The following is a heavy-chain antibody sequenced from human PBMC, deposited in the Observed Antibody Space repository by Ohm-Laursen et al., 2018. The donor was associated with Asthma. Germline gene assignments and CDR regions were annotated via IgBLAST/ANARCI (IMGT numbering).Heavy chain of an antibody. CDR1: GYTFSRYS. Sequence: SLRLSCAASGYTFSRYSIHWVRQIPGKGLDWVSVIFGSTGTNYADSVKGRFTISRDNSKNTIYLQMNSLRAEDTAVYYCARSPTGIAAYYYYYYGMDVWGQGTLVTVSS. CDR3: ARSPTGIAAYYYYYYGMDV. CDR2: IFGSTGT. J-gene: IGHJ6*02. D-gene: IGHD6-13*01. V-gene: IGHV3-53*01.